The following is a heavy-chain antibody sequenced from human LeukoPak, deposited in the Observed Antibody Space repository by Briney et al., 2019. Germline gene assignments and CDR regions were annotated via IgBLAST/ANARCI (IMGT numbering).Heavy chain of an antibody. CDR1: GGSITSYY. Sequence: PSETLSLTCSVSGGSITSYYWSWIRQPPGKGLEWIGYIYYSGSANYNPSLKSRLTISVDKSKNQFSLKLNSVTAADTAVYYCARGDGWYFYWGQGTLVTVSS. CDR3: ARGDGWYFY. V-gene: IGHV4-59*01. CDR2: IYYSGSA. J-gene: IGHJ4*02. D-gene: IGHD6-19*01.